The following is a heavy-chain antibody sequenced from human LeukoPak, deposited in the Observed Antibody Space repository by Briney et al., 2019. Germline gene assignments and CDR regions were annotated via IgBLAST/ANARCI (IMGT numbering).Heavy chain of an antibody. CDR2: ISGSGGST. CDR1: GFTFSSYA. CDR3: AKDPDKRYYFDY. V-gene: IGHV3-23*01. Sequence: GGSLRLSCAASGFTFSSYAMSWVRQAPGKGLEWVSAISGSGGSTYYADSVKGRFTISRDNSKNTLYLQMNSLRAEDTAGYYCAKDPDKRYYFDYWRQGTLVTVSS. J-gene: IGHJ4*02. D-gene: IGHD1-14*01.